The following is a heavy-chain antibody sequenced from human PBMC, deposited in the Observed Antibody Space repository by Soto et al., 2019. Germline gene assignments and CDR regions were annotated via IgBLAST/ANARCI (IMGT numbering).Heavy chain of an antibody. CDR3: ARHFASSGYYPDY. J-gene: IGHJ4*02. CDR2: IYPGDSDV. CDR1: GYRFTSYW. D-gene: IGHD3-22*01. Sequence: GESLKISCQGSGYRFTSYWIAWVRQMPGKGLEWVGVIYPGDSDVKYSPSFEGHITISVDRSDSTAYLQWTSLKASDTAMYFWARHFASSGYYPDYWGQGTQVTVSS. V-gene: IGHV5-51*01.